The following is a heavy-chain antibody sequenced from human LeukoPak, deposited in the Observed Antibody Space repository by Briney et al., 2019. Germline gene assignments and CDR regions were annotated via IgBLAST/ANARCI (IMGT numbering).Heavy chain of an antibody. CDR2: IYNTLDV. Sequence: PSETLSLTCAVSGGSIIGSYWTWIRQSPAQGLQFRGYIYNTLDVNYNPSLKSRVTISIDMSTNQFSLRLNSVTAADTAIYYCARSRYYDTTGYNPTYYFDSWGQGALVTVSS. D-gene: IGHD3-22*01. J-gene: IGHJ4*02. V-gene: IGHV4-59*01. CDR1: GGSIIGSY. CDR3: ARSRYYDTTGYNPTYYFDS.